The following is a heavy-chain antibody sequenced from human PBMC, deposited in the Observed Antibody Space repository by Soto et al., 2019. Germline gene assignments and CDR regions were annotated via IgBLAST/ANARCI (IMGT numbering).Heavy chain of an antibody. Sequence: GGSLRLSCAASGFTVSSNYMSRVRQVPGKGLEWVSVIYSGGSTYYADSVKGRFIISRDDSKNTLFLQMNSLRAEDTAVYYCATAKLLLPWLFDYWGQGTLVTVSS. CDR2: IYSGGST. CDR3: ATAKLLLPWLFDY. D-gene: IGHD2-15*01. J-gene: IGHJ4*02. CDR1: GFTVSSNY. V-gene: IGHV3-66*01.